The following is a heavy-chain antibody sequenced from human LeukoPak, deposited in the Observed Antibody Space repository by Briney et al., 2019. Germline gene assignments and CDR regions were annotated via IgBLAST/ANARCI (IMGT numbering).Heavy chain of an antibody. J-gene: IGHJ4*02. V-gene: IGHV3-23*01. CDR2: ISGSGGST. CDR3: AKVGTYYDSSGYHDY. Sequence: GGSLRLSCAASGFTFSSYAMSWVRQAPGKGLEWVSAISGSGGSTYYADSVKGRFTISRDNSKNTLYLQMNSLRAEDTAVYYCAKVGTYYDSSGYHDYWGQGTLVTVSS. CDR1: GFTFSSYA. D-gene: IGHD3-22*01.